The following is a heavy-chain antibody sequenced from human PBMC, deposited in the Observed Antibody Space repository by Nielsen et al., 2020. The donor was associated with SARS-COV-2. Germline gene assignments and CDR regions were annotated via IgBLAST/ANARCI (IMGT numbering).Heavy chain of an antibody. V-gene: IGHV1-8*02. J-gene: IGHJ4*02. D-gene: IGHD2-21*02. Sequence: ASVKVSCKASGYTFTSYDINWVRQATGQGLEWMGWMNPNSGNTGYAQKFQGRVTMTRNTSISTAYMELSSLRSEDTAVYYCARGDKYCGGDCYECWGQGTLVTVSS. CDR1: GYTFTSYD. CDR2: MNPNSGNT. CDR3: ARGDKYCGGDCYEC.